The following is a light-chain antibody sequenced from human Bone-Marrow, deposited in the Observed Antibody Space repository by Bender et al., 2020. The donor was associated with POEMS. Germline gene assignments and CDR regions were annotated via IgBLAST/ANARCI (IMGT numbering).Light chain of an antibody. CDR3: QSFDTSLNGLYV. V-gene: IGLV2-14*03. CDR2: DNN. CDR1: NSDIGSYNF. Sequence: QSALTQSASVSGSPGQSITISCTGSNSDIGSYNFVSWYQQHPGKAPKLMIYDNNNRPSGVPDRFSGSKSGTSASLAITGLQSDDEADYYCQSFDTSLNGLYVFGTGTKVTV. J-gene: IGLJ1*01.